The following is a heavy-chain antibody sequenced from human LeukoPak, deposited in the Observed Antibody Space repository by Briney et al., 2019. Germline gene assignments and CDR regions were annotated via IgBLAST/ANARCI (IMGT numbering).Heavy chain of an antibody. Sequence: SETLSLTCPVSGGSLSSYYWSWIRQPPGKGLEWIGYIYYSGSTNYNPSLKSRVIISVDTSKNQFSLKLSSVTAADTAVYYCARLLPGYYYYMDVWGKGTTVTVSS. CDR1: GGSLSSYY. J-gene: IGHJ6*03. V-gene: IGHV4-59*01. CDR3: ARLLPGYYYYMDV. CDR2: IYYSGST.